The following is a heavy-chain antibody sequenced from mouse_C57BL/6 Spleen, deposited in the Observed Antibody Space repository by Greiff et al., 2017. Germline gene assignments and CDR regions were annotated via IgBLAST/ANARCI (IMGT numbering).Heavy chain of an antibody. CDR2: IYPGDGDT. V-gene: IGHV1-82*01. CDR3: AREVYDGYYHGYFDV. D-gene: IGHD2-3*01. CDR1: GYAFSSSW. J-gene: IGHJ1*03. Sequence: QVQLQQSGPELVKPGASVKISCKASGYAFSSSWMNWVKQRPGKGLEWIGRIYPGDGDTNYNGKFKGKATLTADKSSSTAYMQLSSLTSEDSAVYFCAREVYDGYYHGYFDVWGTGTTVTVSS.